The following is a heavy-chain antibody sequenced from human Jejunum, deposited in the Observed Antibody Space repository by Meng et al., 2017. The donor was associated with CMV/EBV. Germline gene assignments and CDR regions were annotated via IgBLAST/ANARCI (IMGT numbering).Heavy chain of an antibody. J-gene: IGHJ4*01. D-gene: IGHD6-13*01. CDR3: ARVRSSPGGGD. CDR1: GFTFSSYW. V-gene: IGHV3-7*01. CDR2: IKQDGSEI. Sequence: CAVSGFTFSSYWMNWVRQAPGKGLEWVANIKQDGSEIYYVDSVKGRFTISRDNAKNTLNLQMNSLRAEDTAVYYCARVRSSPGGGDWGHGTQVTVSS.